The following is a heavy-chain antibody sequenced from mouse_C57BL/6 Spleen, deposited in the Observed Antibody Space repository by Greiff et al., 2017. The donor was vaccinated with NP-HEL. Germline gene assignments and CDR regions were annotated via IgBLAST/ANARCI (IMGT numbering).Heavy chain of an antibody. CDR2: IDPSDSYT. CDR1: GYTFTSYW. V-gene: IGHV1-69*01. D-gene: IGHD2-3*01. J-gene: IGHJ3*01. Sequence: VQLQQPGAELVMPGASVKLSCKASGYTFTSYWMHWVKQRPGQGLEWIGEIDPSDSYTNYNQKFKGKSTLTVDKSSSTAYMQPSSLTSEDSAVYYCARGYDGYYGFAYWGQGTLVTVSA. CDR3: ARGYDGYYGFAY.